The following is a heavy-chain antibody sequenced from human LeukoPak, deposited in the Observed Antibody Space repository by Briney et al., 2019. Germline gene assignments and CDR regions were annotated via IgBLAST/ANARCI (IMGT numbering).Heavy chain of an antibody. CDR3: ARLSRDGYNFVDY. CDR1: GGSISSGSYY. D-gene: IGHD5-24*01. V-gene: IGHV4-61*02. J-gene: IGHJ4*02. Sequence: KPSETLSLTCTVSGGSISSGSYYWSWIRQPAGKGLEWIGRIYTSGSTNYNPSLKSRVTISADTSKNQFSLKLSSVTAADTAVYYCARLSRDGYNFVDYWGQGTLVTVSS. CDR2: IYTSGST.